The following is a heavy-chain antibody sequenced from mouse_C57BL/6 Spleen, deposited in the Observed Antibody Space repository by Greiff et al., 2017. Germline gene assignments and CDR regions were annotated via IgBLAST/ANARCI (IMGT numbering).Heavy chain of an antibody. Sequence: VQLQQSGPELVKPGASVKISCKASGYTFTDYYMNWVKQSHGKSLEWIGDINPNNGGTSYNQKVKGKATLTVDKSSSTAYMELRSLTSEDSAVYYCARGRGDGYDGFAYWGQGTLVTVSA. J-gene: IGHJ3*01. CDR3: ARGRGDGYDGFAY. V-gene: IGHV1-26*01. CDR1: GYTFTDYY. D-gene: IGHD2-2*01. CDR2: INPNNGGT.